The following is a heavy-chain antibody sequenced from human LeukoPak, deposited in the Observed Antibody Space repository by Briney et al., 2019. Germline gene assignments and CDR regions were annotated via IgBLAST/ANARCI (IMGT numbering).Heavy chain of an antibody. D-gene: IGHD6-19*01. CDR1: GYTFTSYG. CDR3: ARDLSSGWFDYYYGMDV. CDR2: ISAYNGNT. J-gene: IGHJ6*02. Sequence: GASVKVSCKASGYTFTSYGISWVRQAPGQGLEWMGWISAYNGNTNYAQKLQGRVTMTTDTSTSTAYMEPRSLRSDDTAVYYCARDLSSGWFDYYYGMDVWGQGTTVTVSS. V-gene: IGHV1-18*01.